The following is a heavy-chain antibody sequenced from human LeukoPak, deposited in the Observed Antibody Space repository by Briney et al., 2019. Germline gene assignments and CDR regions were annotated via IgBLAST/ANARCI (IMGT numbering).Heavy chain of an antibody. D-gene: IGHD2-21*01. CDR3: VRDLYSRSPYFDV. V-gene: IGHV3-30*03. J-gene: IGHJ4*02. Sequence: PGKSLRLSCAASGFTFASYAMYWVRQAPGRGLEWVASISYDGRDKYYVDSVKGRFFISKDSSMSTLYLGMNSLRPEDTALYYCVRDLYSRSPYFDVWGQGTLVTVSS. CDR1: GFTFASYA. CDR2: ISYDGRDK.